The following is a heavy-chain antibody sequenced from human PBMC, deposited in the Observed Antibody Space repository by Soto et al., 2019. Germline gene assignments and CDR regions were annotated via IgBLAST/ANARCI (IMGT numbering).Heavy chain of an antibody. D-gene: IGHD3-22*01. V-gene: IGHV3-30*18. CDR3: AKDTYYYDRSGYYTHDY. CDR2: ISYDGSNK. J-gene: IGHJ4*02. Sequence: HPGGSLRLSCAASGFTFSSYGVHWVRQAPGKGLEWVAVISYDGSNKHYTDSVKGRFTISRDNSKNTLDLQMNSLRAEDTAVYFCAKDTYYYDRSGYYTHDYWGQGTQVTVSS. CDR1: GFTFSSYG.